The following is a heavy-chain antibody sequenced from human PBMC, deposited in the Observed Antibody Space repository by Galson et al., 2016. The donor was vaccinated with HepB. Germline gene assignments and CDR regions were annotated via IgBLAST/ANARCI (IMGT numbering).Heavy chain of an antibody. CDR3: ATYYYDSGSYYNPDY. J-gene: IGHJ4*02. Sequence: QSGAEVKKFGESLRISCKGSGYGFTKYWITWVRQMPGKGLEWMGRINPSDSYCSYGPSFQGHVTMSVDRSSSTAYLQWSSLKASDSAMYYCATYYYDSGSYYNPDYWGQGTLVTVSS. CDR1: GYGFTKYW. CDR2: INPSDSYC. D-gene: IGHD3-10*01. V-gene: IGHV5-10-1*01.